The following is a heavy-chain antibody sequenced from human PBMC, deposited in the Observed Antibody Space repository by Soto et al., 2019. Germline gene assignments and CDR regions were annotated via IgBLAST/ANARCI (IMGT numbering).Heavy chain of an antibody. CDR2: INAGNGNT. D-gene: IGHD3-16*02. V-gene: IGHV1-3*01. CDR1: GYTFTNYA. J-gene: IGHJ4*02. CDR3: ARDYDYIWGTYRHYFDY. Sequence: VASVKVSCKASGYTFTNYALHWVRQAPGQRLEWMGWINAGNGNTKYSQKFQGRVTITRDTSANTAYMEVSSLRSEDTAVYYCARDYDYIWGTYRHYFDYWGQGTLVTVSS.